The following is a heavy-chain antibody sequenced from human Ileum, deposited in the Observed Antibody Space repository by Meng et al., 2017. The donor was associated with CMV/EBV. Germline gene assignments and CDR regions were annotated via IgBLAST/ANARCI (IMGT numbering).Heavy chain of an antibody. CDR1: VSSNRGA. CDR2: TYYRSEWHN. Sequence: VSSNRGAWNWIRQSPSRGLEWLGRTYYRSEWHNDYAASVKSRISIRPDISKNQFSLQLNSVTPEDTAVYFCARDTYHDFWSGFSLDYWGQGTLVTVSS. CDR3: ARDTYHDFWSGFSLDY. D-gene: IGHD3-3*01. J-gene: IGHJ4*02. V-gene: IGHV6-1*01.